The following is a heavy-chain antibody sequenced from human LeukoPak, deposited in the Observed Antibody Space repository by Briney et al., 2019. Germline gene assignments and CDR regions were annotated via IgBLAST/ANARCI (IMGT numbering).Heavy chain of an antibody. D-gene: IGHD4-11*01. J-gene: IGHJ4*02. V-gene: IGHV3-23*01. CDR3: AKDRPPTVNGCLDY. Sequence: PGGSLRLSCAASGFAFSYYAMSWVRQAPGKGLEWVSGISGSGNTHYTDSVKGRFTISRDNSKNTLYLQMNSLRAEDTAVYYCAKDRPPTVNGCLDYWGQGTLVTVSS. CDR2: ISGSGNT. CDR1: GFAFSYYA.